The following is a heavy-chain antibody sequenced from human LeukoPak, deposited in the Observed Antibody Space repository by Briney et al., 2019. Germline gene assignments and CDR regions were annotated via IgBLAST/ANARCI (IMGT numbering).Heavy chain of an antibody. CDR1: GFTFSSYA. V-gene: IGHV3-23*01. Sequence: PGGSLRLSCAASGFTFSSYAMHWVRQAPGKGLEWVSGINGSGGNTYYADSLKGRFTISRDNSKNTLYMQMNSLRAEDTAVFYRAKVHSSGWYSFDYWGQGTLVTVSS. D-gene: IGHD6-19*01. J-gene: IGHJ4*02. CDR3: AKVHSSGWYSFDY. CDR2: INGSGGNT.